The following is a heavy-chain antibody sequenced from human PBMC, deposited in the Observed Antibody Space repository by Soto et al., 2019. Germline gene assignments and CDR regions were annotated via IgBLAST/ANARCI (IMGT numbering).Heavy chain of an antibody. Sequence: QVQLQESGPGLVKPSGTLSLTCAVSGGSISSSNWWSWVRQPPGKGLEWIGEIYHSGRTNYNPSLKSRVTISVDKARNLFALKLSSVAAADTAVYYCARERAFGESSPGYYYDGMDVWGQGTTVTVSS. V-gene: IGHV4-4*02. CDR1: GGSISSSNW. CDR2: IYHSGRT. D-gene: IGHD3-10*01. CDR3: ARERAFGESSPGYYYDGMDV. J-gene: IGHJ6*02.